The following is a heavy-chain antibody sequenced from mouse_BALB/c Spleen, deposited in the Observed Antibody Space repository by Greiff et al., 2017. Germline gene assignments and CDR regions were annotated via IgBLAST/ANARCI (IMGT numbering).Heavy chain of an antibody. V-gene: IGHV5-9-4*01. J-gene: IGHJ4*01. CDR2: ISSGGSYT. CDR3: ARDHLYAMDY. CDR1: GFTFSSYA. Sequence: EVHLVESGGGLVKPGGSLKLSCAASGFTFSSYAMSWVRQSPEKRLEWVAEISSGGSYTYYPDTVTGRFTISRDNAKNTLYLEMSSLRSEDTAMYYCARDHLYAMDYWGQGTSVTVSS.